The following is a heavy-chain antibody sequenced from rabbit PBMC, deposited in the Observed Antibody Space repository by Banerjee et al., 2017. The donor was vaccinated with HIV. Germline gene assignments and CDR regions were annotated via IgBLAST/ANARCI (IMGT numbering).Heavy chain of an antibody. J-gene: IGHJ3*01. CDR2: IYPDFGNT. CDR3: ARDLAGVIGWNFGL. D-gene: IGHD4-1*01. Sequence: QQQLVESGGSLVTLGGSLKLSCKASGIDFNNGGITWVRQAPGKGLEWIAYIYPDFGNTHYASWAKGRFTISKTSSTTVTLQMTSLTAADTATYFCARDLAGVIGWNFGLWGQGTLVTVS. V-gene: IGHV1S45*01. CDR1: GIDFNNGG.